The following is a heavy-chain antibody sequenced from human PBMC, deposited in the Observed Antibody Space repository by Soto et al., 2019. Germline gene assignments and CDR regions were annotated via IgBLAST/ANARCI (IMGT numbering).Heavy chain of an antibody. D-gene: IGHD4-17*01. CDR1: GYXFTSYL. V-gene: IGHV5-51*01. CDR3: ARLGTDYGALDWFDP. Sequence: EXLKISCKGSGYXFTSYLIGWVRHMPGKGLEWMGIIYPGYSDTRYSPSFQGQVTISSDKSISTAYLQWSSMKASDTAMYYCARLGTDYGALDWFDPWGQGTLGTVSS. J-gene: IGHJ5*02. CDR2: IYPGYSDT.